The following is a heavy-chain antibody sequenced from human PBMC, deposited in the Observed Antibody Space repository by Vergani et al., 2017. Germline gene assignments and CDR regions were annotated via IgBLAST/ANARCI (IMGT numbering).Heavy chain of an antibody. CDR1: GFNFEDHM. V-gene: IGHV3-20*04. CDR3: ARETSQHFDH. Sequence: EVQLLESGGGLVQPGESLRLSCIISGFNFEDHMMNWVRQIPGKGLEWVSGINWSGGSTAYADSVRGRFTMSRDNAKNSLDLQMNSLRVEDTAFYYCARETSQHFDHWGQGVRVSVSS. J-gene: IGHJ4*02. CDR2: INWSGGST.